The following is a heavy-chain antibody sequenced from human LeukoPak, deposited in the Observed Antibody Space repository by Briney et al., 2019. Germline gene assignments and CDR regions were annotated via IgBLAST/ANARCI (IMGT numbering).Heavy chain of an antibody. D-gene: IGHD1-26*01. J-gene: IGHJ3*02. CDR3: ARVRYSGSYSDAFDI. CDR2: INPNSGGT. Sequence: PGASVKVSCKAPGYTFTGYYMHWVRQAPGQGLEWMGWINPNSGGTNYAQKFQGRVTMTRDTSISTAYMELSRLRSDDTAVYYCARVRYSGSYSDAFDIWGQGTMVTVSS. V-gene: IGHV1-2*02. CDR1: GYTFTGYY.